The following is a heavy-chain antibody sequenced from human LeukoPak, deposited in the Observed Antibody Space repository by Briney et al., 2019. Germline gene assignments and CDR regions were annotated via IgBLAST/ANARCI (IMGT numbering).Heavy chain of an antibody. CDR3: AKAGLLWFGDLKRNSLDY. CDR1: GFTFSSYS. Sequence: GGSLRLSCAASGFTFSSYSMNWVRQAPGKGLEWVSSISSSSSYIYYADSVKGRFTISRDNAKNSLYLQMNSLRAEDTAVYYCAKAGLLWFGDLKRNSLDYWGQGTLVTVSS. J-gene: IGHJ4*02. V-gene: IGHV3-21*01. D-gene: IGHD3-10*01. CDR2: ISSSSSYI.